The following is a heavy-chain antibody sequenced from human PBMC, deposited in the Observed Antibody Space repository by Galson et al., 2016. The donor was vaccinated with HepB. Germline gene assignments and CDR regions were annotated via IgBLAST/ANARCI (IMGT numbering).Heavy chain of an antibody. Sequence: SLRLSCATSGFIFSSQWMNWVRHTPEKGLEWVANINPGGDEKRYVDSVKGRFTVSRDNAKNSLYLQMDSLRAEDTAVYDCLSWGLSSNYWGQGALVTVSS. CDR2: INPGGDEK. CDR3: LSWGLSSNY. V-gene: IGHV3-7*01. CDR1: GFIFSSQW. D-gene: IGHD2/OR15-2a*01. J-gene: IGHJ4*02.